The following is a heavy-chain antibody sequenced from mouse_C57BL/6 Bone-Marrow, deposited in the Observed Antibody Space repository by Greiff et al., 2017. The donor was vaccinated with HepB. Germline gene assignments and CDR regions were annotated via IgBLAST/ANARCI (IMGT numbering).Heavy chain of an antibody. CDR1: GYSITSGYY. CDR2: ISYDGSN. V-gene: IGHV3-6*01. D-gene: IGHD5-1*01. CDR3: AREEGEYFYFDY. Sequence: DVKLVESGPGLVKPSQSLSLTCSVTGYSITSGYYWNWIRQFPGNKLEWMGYISYDGSNNYNPSLKNRISITRDTSKNQFFLKLNSVTTEDTATYYCAREEGEYFYFDYWGQGTTLTVSS. J-gene: IGHJ2*01.